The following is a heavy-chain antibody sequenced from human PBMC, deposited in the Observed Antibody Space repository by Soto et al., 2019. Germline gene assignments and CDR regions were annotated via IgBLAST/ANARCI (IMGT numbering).Heavy chain of an antibody. CDR2: INHSGST. Sequence: SDTLSLTCAVYGASFSGYYWSWIRQPPGKGLEWIGEINHSGSTNYNPSLKSRVTLSVDTSKNQFSLKLSSVTAADTAVYYCARSTRIAARPSYYYYGMDVWGQGTTVTASS. CDR1: GASFSGYY. CDR3: ARSTRIAARPSYYYYGMDV. V-gene: IGHV4-34*01. D-gene: IGHD6-6*01. J-gene: IGHJ6*02.